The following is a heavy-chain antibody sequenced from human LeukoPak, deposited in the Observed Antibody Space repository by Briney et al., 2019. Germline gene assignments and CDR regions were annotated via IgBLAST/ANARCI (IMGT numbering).Heavy chain of an antibody. CDR3: TRMTTGHDY. Sequence: KPSETLSLTCAVSGVSFHDYYWAWVRQTPGKGLEWIREINHSGYTNDSPSLKSRVTLSIDTSRKQFSLNLRSVTVADAGIYYCTRMTTGHDYWGQGTLVTVSS. V-gene: IGHV4-34*01. J-gene: IGHJ4*02. CDR2: INHSGYT. D-gene: IGHD4-17*01. CDR1: GVSFHDYY.